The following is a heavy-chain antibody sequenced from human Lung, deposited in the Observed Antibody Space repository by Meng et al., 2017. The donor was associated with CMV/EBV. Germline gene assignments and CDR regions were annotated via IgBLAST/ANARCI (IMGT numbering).Heavy chain of an antibody. J-gene: IGHJ2*01. D-gene: IGHD4-11*01. Sequence: DYGFSFRGTACHRVRKAYGKGLEGVGSIRRKANSYETAYAESVKGRFTISRDDSKNTAYLQMNSLKTEDTAVYYCTKYSPLLWYFDLWGRGTLVTVSS. CDR2: IRRKANSYET. CDR3: TKYSPLLWYFDL. CDR1: GFSFRGTA. V-gene: IGHV3-73*01.